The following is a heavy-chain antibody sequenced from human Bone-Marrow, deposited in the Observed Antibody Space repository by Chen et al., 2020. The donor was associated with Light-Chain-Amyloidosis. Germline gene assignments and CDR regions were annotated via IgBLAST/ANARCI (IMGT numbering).Heavy chain of an antibody. D-gene: IGHD3-10*01. CDR1: GFNFSSFG. Sequence: VQLVVSGGGLVPPGGSRRLSCATFGFNFSSFGMSWVRQAPGKGLEWVSTVSGSTVSTYYAGAVKGRFIISRDNSKSTLYLQMNSLRAGDTAVYFCTRKGGYFDFWGQGSLVTVSS. J-gene: IGHJ4*02. CDR2: VSGSTVST. CDR3: TRKGGYFDF. V-gene: IGHV3-23*04.